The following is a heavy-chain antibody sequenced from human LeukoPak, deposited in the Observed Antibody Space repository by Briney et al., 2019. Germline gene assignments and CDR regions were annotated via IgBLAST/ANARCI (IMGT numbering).Heavy chain of an antibody. J-gene: IGHJ4*02. V-gene: IGHV1-18*01. CDR3: SSGYDYCDYVWDFDY. D-gene: IGHD4-17*01. CDR1: AYAFTIYP. CDR2: ITIYNGNT. Sequence: ASVTVSFKGSAYAFTIYPMRWVRQAPGQGMEWMGWITIYNGNTNYAQKLQGRVTMTTDTSTSTAYMDLRGLRSDDTAVYYCSSGYDYCDYVWDFDYWGQGTLVTVSS.